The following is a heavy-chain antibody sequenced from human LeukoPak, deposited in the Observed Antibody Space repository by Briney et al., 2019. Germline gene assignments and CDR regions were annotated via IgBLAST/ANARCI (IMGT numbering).Heavy chain of an antibody. CDR2: ILHDGTNK. Sequence: GGSLRLSCAASGFTFSNYAMHWVRQAPGKGLEWVAVILHDGTNKYTDSVKGRFTISKDNSKNTLYLQMIRLRVEDTAVYYCARGLMLRGVSDYWGQGTLVTVSS. J-gene: IGHJ4*02. D-gene: IGHD3-10*01. CDR1: GFTFSNYA. V-gene: IGHV3-30*04. CDR3: ARGLMLRGVSDY.